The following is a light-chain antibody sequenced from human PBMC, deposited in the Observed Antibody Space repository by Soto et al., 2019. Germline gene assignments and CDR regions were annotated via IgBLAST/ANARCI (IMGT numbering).Light chain of an antibody. Sequence: DIQMTQSPSTVSGSVGDRVTITFRASQSISRWLAWYQQKPGKAPKLLIYGASTRAAGIPGRFSGSGSGTDFTLIISSLEPEDFAVYYCQQYGSSPWTFGQGTKVDIK. CDR3: QQYGSSPWT. CDR1: QSISRW. J-gene: IGKJ1*01. V-gene: IGKV1-5*01. CDR2: GAS.